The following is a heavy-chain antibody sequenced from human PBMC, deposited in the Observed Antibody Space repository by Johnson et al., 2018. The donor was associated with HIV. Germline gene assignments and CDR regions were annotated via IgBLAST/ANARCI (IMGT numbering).Heavy chain of an antibody. CDR1: GFTFDDYA. CDR3: AKGGTENWNAAMDAFDI. V-gene: IGHV3-9*01. D-gene: IGHD1-1*01. Sequence: VQLVESGGGLVQPGRSLRLSCAVSGFTFDDYAMHWVRQGPGKGLEWVSGISWNSDNRGYADSVKGRFTISRDNTKNSRYLQMNSLRGEDTALYYCAKGGTENWNAAMDAFDIWGQGTMVTVSS. J-gene: IGHJ3*02. CDR2: ISWNSDNR.